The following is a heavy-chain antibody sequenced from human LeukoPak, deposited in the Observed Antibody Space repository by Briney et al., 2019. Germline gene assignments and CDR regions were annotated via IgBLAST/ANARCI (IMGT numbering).Heavy chain of an antibody. V-gene: IGHV1-18*01. J-gene: IGHJ4*02. CDR1: GYTFTSYG. CDR3: ARDQGGYYDSSGYYYSDY. CDR2: ISAYNGNT. Sequence: ASVKVSCKASGYTFTSYGISGVRQAPGQGLEWMGWISAYNGNTNYAQKLQGRVTMTTDTSTSTAYMELRSLRSDDTAVYYCARDQGGYYDSSGYYYSDYWGQGTLVTVSS. D-gene: IGHD3-22*01.